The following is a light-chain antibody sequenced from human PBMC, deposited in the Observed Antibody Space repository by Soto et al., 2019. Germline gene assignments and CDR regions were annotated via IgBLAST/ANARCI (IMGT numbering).Light chain of an antibody. V-gene: IGKV1-39*01. Sequence: DIQMTRSPSSVSASIGDRVTITCRASQSIAGHLHWYQQIPGKAPKVLIYAASSLQSGVPSRFSGSGSGTEYTLTINSLQPEDFATYFCQQGYSTPLTFGGGTKVEIK. J-gene: IGKJ4*01. CDR3: QQGYSTPLT. CDR2: AAS. CDR1: QSIAGH.